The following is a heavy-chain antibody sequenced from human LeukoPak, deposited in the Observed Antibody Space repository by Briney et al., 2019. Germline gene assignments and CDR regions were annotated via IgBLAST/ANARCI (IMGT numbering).Heavy chain of an antibody. V-gene: IGHV3-23*01. CDR2: ISGGGSTT. CDR3: ARDLDDYNALPPFFQH. D-gene: IGHD5-24*01. CDR1: GFTFSNYA. J-gene: IGHJ1*01. Sequence: SGGSLRLSCAASGFTFSNYAMSRVRQAPGQGLEWVSAISGGGSTTYSADSVKGRFTISRDNSKNTLYLQMNSLRAEDTAVYYCARDLDDYNALPPFFQHWGQGTLVTVSS.